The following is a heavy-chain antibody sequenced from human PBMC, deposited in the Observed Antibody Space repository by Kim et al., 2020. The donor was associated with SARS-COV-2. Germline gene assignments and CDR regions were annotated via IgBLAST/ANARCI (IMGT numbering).Heavy chain of an antibody. V-gene: IGHV3-23*01. CDR3: AKDHQSSGWPTFDY. J-gene: IGHJ4*02. Sequence: YADSVKGRLTVSRDNNKNTLDLQMNSLTAEDTALYYCAKDHQSSGWPTFDYWGQGTLVTVSS. D-gene: IGHD6-19*01.